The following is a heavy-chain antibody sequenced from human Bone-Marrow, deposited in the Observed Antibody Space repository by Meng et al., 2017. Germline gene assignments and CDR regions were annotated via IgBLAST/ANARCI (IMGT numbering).Heavy chain of an antibody. CDR1: GGTFSSYA. V-gene: IGHV1-69*01. Sequence: QVLVVQSGAEVKNAWSSVKVSCKASGGTFSSYAISWVRQAPGQGLEWMGGIIPIFGTANYAQKFQGRVTITADESTSTAYMELSSLRSEDTAVYYCARTTGYSSSWYETFFDYWGQGTLVTVSS. CDR2: IIPIFGTA. D-gene: IGHD6-13*01. CDR3: ARTTGYSSSWYETFFDY. J-gene: IGHJ4*02.